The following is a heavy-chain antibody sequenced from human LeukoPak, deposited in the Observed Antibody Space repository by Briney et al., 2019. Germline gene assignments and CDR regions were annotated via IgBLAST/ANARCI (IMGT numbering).Heavy chain of an antibody. V-gene: IGHV1-2*02. CDR2: INPNSGGT. D-gene: IGHD3-22*01. Sequence: ASVKVSCKASGYTFTGYYMHWVRQAPGQGLEWMGWINPNSGGTNYAQKFQGRVTMTRDTSISTAYMELSRLRSEDTAVYYCVRDATIYDTSGYYYLWWGQGTLVTVSS. CDR1: GYTFTGYY. CDR3: VRDATIYDTSGYYYLW. J-gene: IGHJ4*02.